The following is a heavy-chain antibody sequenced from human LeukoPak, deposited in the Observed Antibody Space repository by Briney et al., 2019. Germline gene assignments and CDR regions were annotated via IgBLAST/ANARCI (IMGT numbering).Heavy chain of an antibody. V-gene: IGHV4-4*07. Sequence: SETLSLTCTVSGGSISSYYWSWIRQPAGKGLEWIGRIYTSGSTNYNPSLKSRVTMSVDTSKNQFSLKLSSVTAADTAVYYCARVRTVVVVAATLHSWFDPWGQGTLVTVSS. CDR3: ARVRTVVVVAATLHSWFDP. CDR2: IYTSGST. CDR1: GGSISSYY. J-gene: IGHJ5*02. D-gene: IGHD2-15*01.